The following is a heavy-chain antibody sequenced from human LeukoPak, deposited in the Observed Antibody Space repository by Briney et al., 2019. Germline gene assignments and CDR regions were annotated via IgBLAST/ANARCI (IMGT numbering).Heavy chain of an antibody. V-gene: IGHV5-10-1*01. CDR1: GYSFTRYW. Sequence: GESLKISCKGSGYSFTRYWISWVRQMPGKGVEWMGRIDPSDSYTNYSAFFQGHVTISADKSISTAYLQWSSLKASLTAMYYCARRMGYCSGGSCLNWFDPWGQGTLVTVSS. CDR3: ARRMGYCSGGSCLNWFDP. D-gene: IGHD2-15*01. CDR2: IDPSDSYT. J-gene: IGHJ5*02.